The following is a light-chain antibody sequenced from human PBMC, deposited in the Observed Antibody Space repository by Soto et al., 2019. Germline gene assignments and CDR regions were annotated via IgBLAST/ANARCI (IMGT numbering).Light chain of an antibody. CDR1: QSISSN. Sequence: EIVMTQSPATLSVSPGERATLSCRASQSISSNLAWYQQKPGQAPRLLIYGVSSRATGLPARFSGSGSGTEFTLTISSLQSEDFAVYYCQQYNNWPYTFGQGTKLEI. CDR2: GVS. CDR3: QQYNNWPYT. J-gene: IGKJ2*01. V-gene: IGKV3-15*01.